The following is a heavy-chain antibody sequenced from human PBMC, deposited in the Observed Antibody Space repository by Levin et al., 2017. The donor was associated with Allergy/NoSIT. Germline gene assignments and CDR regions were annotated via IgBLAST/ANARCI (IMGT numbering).Heavy chain of an antibody. CDR2: IKSKTDGGTT. J-gene: IGHJ6*02. D-gene: IGHD6-13*01. V-gene: IGHV3-15*07. CDR3: TTYAGTGEIVYYYYGMDV. CDR1: GFTFSNAW. Sequence: SCAASGFTFSNAWMNWVRQAPGKGLEWVGRIKSKTDGGTTDYAAPVKGRFTISRDDSKNTLYLQMNSLKTEDTAVYYCTTYAGTGEIVYYYYGMDVWGQGTTVTVSS.